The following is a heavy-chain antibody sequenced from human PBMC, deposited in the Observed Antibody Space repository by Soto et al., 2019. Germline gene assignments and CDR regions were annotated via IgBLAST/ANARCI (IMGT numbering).Heavy chain of an antibody. V-gene: IGHV3-49*03. Sequence: GGSLRLSCTASGFTFGDYAMSWFRQDPGKGLEWVGFIRSKAYGGTTEYAASVKGRFTISRDDSKSIAYLQMNSLKTEDTAVYYCTRRDLSPFGPEGVDYWGQGTLVTVSS. CDR2: IRSKAYGGTT. D-gene: IGHD2-8*01. CDR3: TRRDLSPFGPEGVDY. CDR1: GFTFGDYA. J-gene: IGHJ4*02.